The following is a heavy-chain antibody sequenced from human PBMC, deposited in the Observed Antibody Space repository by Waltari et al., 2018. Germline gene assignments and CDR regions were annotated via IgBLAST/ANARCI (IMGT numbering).Heavy chain of an antibody. CDR3: ARCIAAANPYYYYGMDV. CDR2: INPNSGGT. Sequence: SVKVSCKASGYTFTGYYMHWVRQAPGQGLEWMGRINPNSGGTNYAQKFQGRVTMTRDTSISTAYMELSRLRSDDTAVYYCARCIAAANPYYYYGMDVWGQGTTVTVSS. CDR1: GYTFTGYY. V-gene: IGHV1-2*06. J-gene: IGHJ6*02. D-gene: IGHD6-13*01.